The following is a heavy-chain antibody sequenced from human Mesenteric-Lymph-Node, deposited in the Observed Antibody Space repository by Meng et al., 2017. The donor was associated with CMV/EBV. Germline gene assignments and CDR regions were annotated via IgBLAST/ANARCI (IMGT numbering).Heavy chain of an antibody. Sequence: GFPFRSYSMSWVRPAPGQGLELVSSISSSSSYIYYADSVKGRFTISRDNAKNSLYLQMNSLRAEDTAVYYCARDYGGITMVRGVMSYWGQGTLVTVSS. J-gene: IGHJ4*02. CDR3: ARDYGGITMVRGVMSY. CDR2: ISSSSSYI. CDR1: GFPFRSYS. D-gene: IGHD3-10*01. V-gene: IGHV3-21*01.